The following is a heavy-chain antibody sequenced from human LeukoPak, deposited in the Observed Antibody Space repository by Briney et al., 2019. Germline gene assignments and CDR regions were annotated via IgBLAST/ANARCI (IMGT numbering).Heavy chain of an antibody. Sequence: GGSLRLSCAASGFTFSSYSMNWVRQAPGKGLEWVSSISSSSSYIYYADSVKGRFTISRDNAKNSLYLQMNSLRAEDTAVYYSARDRCSGGSCKYYFDYWGQGTLVTVSS. CDR3: ARDRCSGGSCKYYFDY. CDR1: GFTFSSYS. V-gene: IGHV3-21*01. J-gene: IGHJ4*02. D-gene: IGHD2-15*01. CDR2: ISSSSSYI.